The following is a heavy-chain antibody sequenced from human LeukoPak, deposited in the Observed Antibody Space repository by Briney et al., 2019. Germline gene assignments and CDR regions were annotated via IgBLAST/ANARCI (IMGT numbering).Heavy chain of an antibody. D-gene: IGHD3-22*01. J-gene: IGHJ4*02. Sequence: PGESLRLSCAASGFTFSSYGMHWVRQAPGKGLEWVGVIWYDGSNKYYADSVKVRFTISRDNSKNTLYLQMNSLRAEDTAVYYCAKDSYYDSSCYYRWGQGTLVTVSS. CDR3: AKDSYYDSSCYYR. CDR1: GFTFSSYG. V-gene: IGHV3-33*06. CDR2: IWYDGSNK.